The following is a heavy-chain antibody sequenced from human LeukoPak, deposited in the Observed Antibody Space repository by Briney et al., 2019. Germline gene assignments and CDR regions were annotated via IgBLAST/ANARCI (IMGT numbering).Heavy chain of an antibody. V-gene: IGHV1-69*13. J-gene: IGHJ3*02. CDR1: GGTFSSYA. D-gene: IGHD3-22*01. Sequence: SVKVSCKASGGTFSSYAISWVRQAPGQGLEWMGGIIPIFGTANYAQKFQGRVTITADESTSTAYMELSSLRSEDTAVYYCARDRSDSSGYNYATDAFDIWGQGTMVTVSS. CDR3: ARDRSDSSGYNYATDAFDI. CDR2: IIPIFGTA.